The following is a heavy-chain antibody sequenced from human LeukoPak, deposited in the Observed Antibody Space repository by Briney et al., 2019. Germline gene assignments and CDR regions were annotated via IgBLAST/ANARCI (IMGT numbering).Heavy chain of an antibody. Sequence: GGSLTLSCAVSGFTFNYYDMHWVRHPPEKRLEWVSAIRTTGDTHYPDSVKGRFAMSREDAKNSVHLQMNTLRAGDTAVYYCARGVSYYYDNSGHPGWYFDLWGRGTLVTVSS. J-gene: IGHJ2*01. D-gene: IGHD3-22*01. CDR1: GFTFNYYD. CDR3: ARGVSYYYDNSGHPGWYFDL. V-gene: IGHV3-13*01. CDR2: IRTTGDT.